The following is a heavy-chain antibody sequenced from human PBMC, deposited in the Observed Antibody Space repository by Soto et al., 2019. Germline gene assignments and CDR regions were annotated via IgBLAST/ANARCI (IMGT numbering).Heavy chain of an antibody. D-gene: IGHD5-18*01. J-gene: IGHJ4*02. CDR1: GGTFSSYA. CDR2: IIPIFGTA. V-gene: IGHV1-69*13. Sequence: VASVEVSCKASGGTFSSYAISWVRQAPGQGLEWMGGIIPIFGTANYAQKFQGRVTITADESTSTAYMELSSLRSEGTAVYYCARLTMRYSYGTGPIDYWGQGTLVTVSS. CDR3: ARLTMRYSYGTGPIDY.